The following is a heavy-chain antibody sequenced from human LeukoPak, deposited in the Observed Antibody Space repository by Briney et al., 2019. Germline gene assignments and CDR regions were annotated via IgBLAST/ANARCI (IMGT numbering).Heavy chain of an antibody. J-gene: IGHJ3*02. CDR1: GYSFTSYW. CDR3: ARGGGEVYRGWQQLADAFDI. V-gene: IGHV5-51*01. D-gene: IGHD6-13*01. CDR2: IYPGDSDT. Sequence: GESLKISCKGSGYSFTSYWIGWVRQMPGKGLEWMGIIYPGDSDTRYSPSFQGQVTISADKSISTAYLQWSSLKASDTAMYYCARGGGEVYRGWQQLADAFDIWGQGTMVTVSS.